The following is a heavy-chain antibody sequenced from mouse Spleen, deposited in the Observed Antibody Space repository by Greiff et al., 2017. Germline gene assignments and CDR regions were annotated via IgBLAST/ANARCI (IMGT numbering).Heavy chain of an antibody. V-gene: IGHV5-12*01. Sequence: DVMLVESGGGLVQPGGSLKLSCAASGFTFSDYYMYWVRQTPEKRLEWVAYISNGGGSTYYPDTVKGRFTISRDNAKNTLYLQMSRLKSEDTAMYYCARLTGRRAMDYWGQGTSVTVSS. D-gene: IGHD3-3*01. CDR1: GFTFSDYY. CDR2: ISNGGGST. CDR3: ARLTGRRAMDY. J-gene: IGHJ4*01.